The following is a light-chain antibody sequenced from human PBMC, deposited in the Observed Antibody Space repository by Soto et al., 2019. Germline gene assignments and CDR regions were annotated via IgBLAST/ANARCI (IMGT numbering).Light chain of an antibody. CDR3: SSYTSSSTPPYV. J-gene: IGLJ1*01. CDR2: DVS. V-gene: IGLV2-14*01. CDR1: SSDVGGYNY. Sequence: QSALTQPASVSRSPGQSITISCTGTSSDVGGYNYVSWYQQHPGKAPKLMIYDVSNRPSGVSNRFSGSKSGNTASLTISGLQAEDEADYYCSSYTSSSTPPYVFGTGTKVTVL.